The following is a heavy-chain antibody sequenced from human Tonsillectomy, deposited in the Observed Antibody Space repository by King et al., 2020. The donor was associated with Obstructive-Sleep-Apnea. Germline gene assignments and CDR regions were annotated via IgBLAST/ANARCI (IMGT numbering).Heavy chain of an antibody. Sequence: VQLQQWGAGLLKPSETLSLTCAVYGGSFSDYYWSWIRQPPGKGLEWVGEINHSGNTNSNPALKSRVTISVDTPNNQFSLKLGALTAADTAVDYCARGSGAAAVNWCDPWGQGTLVTVSS. J-gene: IGHJ5*02. CDR1: GGSFSDYY. D-gene: IGHD6-13*01. CDR3: ARGSGAAAVNWCDP. CDR2: INHSGNT. V-gene: IGHV4-34*01.